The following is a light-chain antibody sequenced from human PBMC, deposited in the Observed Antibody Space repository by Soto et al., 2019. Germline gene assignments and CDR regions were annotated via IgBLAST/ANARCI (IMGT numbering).Light chain of an antibody. CDR2: DAS. CDR3: QQRKYWPPIT. J-gene: IGKJ5*01. Sequence: VLTQSPANLSLSPGERATLSCRASLNVNSYLAWYQQKPGQAPRLLIYDASNRAAGIPARFSGSGSGTDFTLTISSLEPEDFAIYYCQQRKYWPPITFGQVTRLEI. CDR1: LNVNSY. V-gene: IGKV3-11*01.